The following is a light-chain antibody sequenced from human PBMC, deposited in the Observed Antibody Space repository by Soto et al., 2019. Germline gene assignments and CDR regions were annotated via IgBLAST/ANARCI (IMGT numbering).Light chain of an antibody. Sequence: QSVLTQPPSVSGAPGQRVTISCTGSRSNIGARYDVHWYQQLPGTAPKLLILRTNKRPSGVPDRFSGSKSGTSASLAITGLQADDEADYYCQSYDTSLSGVIFGGGTKLTVL. J-gene: IGLJ2*01. V-gene: IGLV1-40*01. CDR2: RTN. CDR3: QSYDTSLSGVI. CDR1: RSNIGARYD.